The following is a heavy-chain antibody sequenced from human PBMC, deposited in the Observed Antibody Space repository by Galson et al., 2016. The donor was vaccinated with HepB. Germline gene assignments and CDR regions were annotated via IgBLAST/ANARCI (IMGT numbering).Heavy chain of an antibody. V-gene: IGHV3-20*04. CDR3: ARSGFQNWYLDV. Sequence: SLRLSCAASGDTFSSYWMHWVRQAPGKGLEWVSGINWSGGGSRYADSVKGRFTISEDNARNSLYLQMNSLRAEDTALYYCARSGFQNWYLDVWGRGTLVTVSS. CDR2: INWSGGGS. J-gene: IGHJ2*01. CDR1: GDTFSSYW. D-gene: IGHD5-12*01.